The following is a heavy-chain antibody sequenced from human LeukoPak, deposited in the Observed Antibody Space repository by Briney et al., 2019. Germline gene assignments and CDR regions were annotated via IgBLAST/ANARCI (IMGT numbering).Heavy chain of an antibody. V-gene: IGHV4-61*01. CDR3: ARVAYSYGYF. CDR1: GGSLSSGSYY. D-gene: IGHD5-18*01. Sequence: PSETLSLTCTVSGGSLSSGSYYWSWIRQPPGRGLEWIGYIYYSGSANYNPSLKSRFTISVGTSKNQFSLKMSPVTAADTAVYYCARVAYSYGYFWSQGTLVTVSS. CDR2: IYYSGSA. J-gene: IGHJ4*02.